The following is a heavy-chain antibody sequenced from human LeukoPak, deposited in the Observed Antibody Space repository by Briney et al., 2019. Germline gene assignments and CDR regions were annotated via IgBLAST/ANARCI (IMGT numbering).Heavy chain of an antibody. Sequence: PSETLSLTYMASGGPISSGSYYGSWIRKPAGGGLEWIGRMSTSGNTNYNPSLKSRVTISVDTSKNQFSLKLSSVTAADTAVYYCARAYYYYYYMDVWGKGTTVTVSS. V-gene: IGHV4-61*02. J-gene: IGHJ6*03. CDR3: ARAYYYYYYMDV. CDR1: GGPISSGSYY. CDR2: MSTSGNT.